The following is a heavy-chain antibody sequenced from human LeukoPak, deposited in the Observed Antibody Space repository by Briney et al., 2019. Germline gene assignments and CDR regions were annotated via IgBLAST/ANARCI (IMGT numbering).Heavy chain of an antibody. V-gene: IGHV3-30*04. D-gene: IGHD3-16*01. J-gene: IGHJ6*02. Sequence: GGSLRLSCAASGFTFSSYAMHWVRQAPGKGLEWLAVISYDGSNKYYADSVKGRFTISRDNSKNTLYLQMNSLRAEDTAVYYCASLVMDYYYYGMDVWGQGTTVTVSS. CDR1: GFTFSSYA. CDR3: ASLVMDYYYYGMDV. CDR2: ISYDGSNK.